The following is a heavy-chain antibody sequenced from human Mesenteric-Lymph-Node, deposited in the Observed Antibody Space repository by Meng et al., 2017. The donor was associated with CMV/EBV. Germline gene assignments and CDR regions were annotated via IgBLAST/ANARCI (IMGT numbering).Heavy chain of an antibody. J-gene: IGHJ4*02. V-gene: IGHV4-31*01. CDR1: GGSSSSGGYY. CDR3: GYSYGYGLLDY. CDR2: IYYSGST. D-gene: IGHD5-18*01. Sequence: TSSGGSSSSGGYYWRWLRQHPGEGLEWIGYIYYSGSTYYNPSLKSPVTISVDTSKNQFSLKLSSVTAADTAVYYCGYSYGYGLLDYWGQGTLVTVSS.